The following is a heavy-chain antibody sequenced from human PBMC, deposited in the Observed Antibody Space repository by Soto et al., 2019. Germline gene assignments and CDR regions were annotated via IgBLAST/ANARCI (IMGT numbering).Heavy chain of an antibody. J-gene: IGHJ4*02. Sequence: EVQLLESGGGLVQPGGSLRLSCAASGFTFSSYAMGWVRQAPGKGLEWVSAISGSGGSTYYADSVKGRFTISRDNSKNTLYLQMNSLRAEDTAVYYCAKVAVDFWSGYYGYFDYWGQGTLVTVSS. CDR3: AKVAVDFWSGYYGYFDY. D-gene: IGHD3-3*01. V-gene: IGHV3-23*01. CDR2: ISGSGGST. CDR1: GFTFSSYA.